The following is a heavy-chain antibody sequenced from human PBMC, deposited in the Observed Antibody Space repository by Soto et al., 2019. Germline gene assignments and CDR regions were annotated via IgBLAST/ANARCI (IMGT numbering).Heavy chain of an antibody. J-gene: IGHJ4*02. CDR3: TSTYYYGSATDN. Sequence: EVQLVESGGGLVQPGGSLKLSCAASGFTFSGSAMHWVRQASGKGLEWVGRIRSKANSYATAYAASAKGRFTISRDDSKNTAYLQMNSLKTDETAVYYCTSTYYYGSATDNWGQGTLVTVSS. V-gene: IGHV3-73*01. CDR2: IRSKANSYAT. CDR1: GFTFSGSA. D-gene: IGHD3-10*01.